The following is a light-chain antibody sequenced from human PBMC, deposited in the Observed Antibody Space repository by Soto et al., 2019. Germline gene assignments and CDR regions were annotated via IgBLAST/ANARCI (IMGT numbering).Light chain of an antibody. V-gene: IGLV1-47*01. CDR1: SSNIGNNY. CDR2: KNN. CDR3: AVWDDSLSGPV. J-gene: IGLJ3*02. Sequence: SVLTQPPSASGTPGQRVTISCSGSSSNIGNNYLYWYQQLPGTAPKLLIYKNNQRPSGVPDRFSGSKSGTSASLAISGLRSADEADYYCAVWDDSLSGPVFGGGTKLTVL.